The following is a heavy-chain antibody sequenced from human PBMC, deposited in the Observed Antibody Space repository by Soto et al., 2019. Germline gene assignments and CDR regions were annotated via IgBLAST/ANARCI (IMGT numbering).Heavy chain of an antibody. CDR1: GFTFSSYS. CDR3: ARGQGEIAAAGFHFDY. CDR2: ISSSSSTI. Sequence: GGSLRLSCAASGFTFSSYSMNWVRQAPGKGLEWVSYISSSSSTIYYADSVKGRFTISRDNAKNSLYLQMNSLRDEDTAVYSCARGQGEIAAAGFHFDYWGQGTLVTVSS. J-gene: IGHJ4*02. V-gene: IGHV3-48*02. D-gene: IGHD6-13*01.